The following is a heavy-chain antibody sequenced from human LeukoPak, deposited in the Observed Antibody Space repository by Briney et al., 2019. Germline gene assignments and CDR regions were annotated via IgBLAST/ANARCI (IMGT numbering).Heavy chain of an antibody. Sequence: ASVKVSCKASGGTFSSYAISWVRQAPGQGLEWMGGIIPIFGTANYAQKFQGRVTITADESTSTAYMELSSLRSEDTAVYYCAREGYCSGGSCYSANYYYYGMDVWGQGTTVTVSS. CDR3: AREGYCSGGSCYSANYYYYGMDV. V-gene: IGHV1-69*13. D-gene: IGHD2-15*01. CDR2: IIPIFGTA. CDR1: GGTFSSYA. J-gene: IGHJ6*02.